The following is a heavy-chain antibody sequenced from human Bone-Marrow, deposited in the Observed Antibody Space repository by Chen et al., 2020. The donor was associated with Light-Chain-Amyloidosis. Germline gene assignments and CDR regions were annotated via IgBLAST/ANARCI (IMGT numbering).Heavy chain of an antibody. J-gene: IGHJ4*02. Sequence: EMQLVESGGGLVQPGMSLTLSCAASGFSFENFAMHWVRQAPGKGLEWVSRITWSNEALNNVDSVKGRFISSRDNAKSTLYLQMNSLRPEDTALYFCAKDTDLSGVPEYYLDFWGRGALVPVSS. V-gene: IGHV3-9*01. CDR2: ITWSNEAL. CDR3: AKDTDLSGVPEYYLDF. D-gene: IGHD3-10*01. CDR1: GFSFENFA.